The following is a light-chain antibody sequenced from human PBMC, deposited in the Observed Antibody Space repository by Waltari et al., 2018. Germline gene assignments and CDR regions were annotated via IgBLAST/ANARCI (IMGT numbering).Light chain of an antibody. Sequence: DIVMTQSPDFLAVSLGERATINCRSSQSVFFTSIDKHYLAWFQQKPGQSPKLLIYWASTRQSGVPDRFGGSGSGTEFSLTIDNLQAEDVAVYYCQQYYTTPRTFGQGTKLEIK. J-gene: IGKJ2*01. CDR3: QQYYTTPRT. V-gene: IGKV4-1*01. CDR1: QSVFFTSIDKHY. CDR2: WAS.